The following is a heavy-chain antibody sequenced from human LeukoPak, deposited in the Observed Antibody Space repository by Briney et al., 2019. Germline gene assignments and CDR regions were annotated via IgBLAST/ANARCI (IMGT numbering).Heavy chain of an antibody. D-gene: IGHD4-17*01. Sequence: GGSLRLSCAAPGFTFSSYSMNWVRQAPGKGLEWVSSISSSSSYIYYADSVKGRFTISRDNAKNSLYLQMNSLRAEDTAVYYCASLLPDYGFQWGQGTLVTVSS. CDR3: ASLLPDYGFQ. J-gene: IGHJ4*02. CDR1: GFTFSSYS. CDR2: ISSSSSYI. V-gene: IGHV3-21*01.